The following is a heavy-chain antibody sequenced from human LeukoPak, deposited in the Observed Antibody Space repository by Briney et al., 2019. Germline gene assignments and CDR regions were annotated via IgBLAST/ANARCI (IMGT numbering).Heavy chain of an antibody. D-gene: IGHD1-1*01. Sequence: ASVKVSCKASGYTFTGYYMHWVRQAPGQGLEWMGRINPNSGGTNYAQKFQGRVTMTRDTSISTAYMELSRLGSDDTAVYYCARRGAGTNYFDYWGQGTLVTVSS. CDR1: GYTFTGYY. V-gene: IGHV1-2*06. CDR2: INPNSGGT. J-gene: IGHJ4*02. CDR3: ARRGAGTNYFDY.